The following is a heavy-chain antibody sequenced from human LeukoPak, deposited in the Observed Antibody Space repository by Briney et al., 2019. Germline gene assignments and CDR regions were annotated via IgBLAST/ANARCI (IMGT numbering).Heavy chain of an antibody. Sequence: KPSETLSLTCAAYGGSFSGYYWSWIRQPPGKGLEWIGEINHSGSTNYNPSLKSRVTISVDTSKNQFSLKLSSVTAADTAVYYCARVGGIAARNFNWFDPWGQGTLVTVSS. J-gene: IGHJ5*02. CDR2: INHSGST. V-gene: IGHV4-34*01. D-gene: IGHD6-6*01. CDR1: GGSFSGYY. CDR3: ARVGGIAARNFNWFDP.